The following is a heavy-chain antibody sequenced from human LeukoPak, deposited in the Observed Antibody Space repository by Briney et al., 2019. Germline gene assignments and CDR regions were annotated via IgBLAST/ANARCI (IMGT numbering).Heavy chain of an antibody. V-gene: IGHV3-7*01. Sequence: GGSLRLSCAASGFTFSTYWMSWVRQAPGKGLEWVANIKQDGSENYYLDSVKGRFTISRDNAKNSLYLQMNSLRAEDTAVYFCTREAAAGIDYWGQGTLVTASS. J-gene: IGHJ4*02. CDR1: GFTFSTYW. D-gene: IGHD6-13*01. CDR3: TREAAAGIDY. CDR2: IKQDGSEN.